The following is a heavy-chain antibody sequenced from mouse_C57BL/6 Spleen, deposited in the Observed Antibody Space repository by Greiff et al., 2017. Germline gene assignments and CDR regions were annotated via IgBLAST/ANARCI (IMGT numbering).Heavy chain of an antibody. V-gene: IGHV1-55*01. CDR2: IYPGSGST. Sequence: VQLQQSGAELVKPGASVKMSCKASGYTFTSYWITWVKQRPGQGLEWIGDIYPGSGSTNYNAKFKSKATLTVDTSSSTAYMQLSSLTSEDSAVYYCARDDGFLYWYFEVWGTGTTVTVSS. D-gene: IGHD2-3*01. CDR3: ARDDGFLYWYFEV. J-gene: IGHJ1*03. CDR1: GYTFTSYW.